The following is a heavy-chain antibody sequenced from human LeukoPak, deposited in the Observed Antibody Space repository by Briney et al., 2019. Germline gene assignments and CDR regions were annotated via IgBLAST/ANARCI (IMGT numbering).Heavy chain of an antibody. CDR2: IKQDGTDK. J-gene: IGHJ4*02. D-gene: IGHD3-22*01. CDR1: GFTFSTYW. V-gene: IGHV3-7*01. Sequence: PGGSLRLSCAGSGFTFSTYWMSCVRQAPGKGLDWVANIKQDGTDKYYVDSVKGRFTISRDNAKNLLYLQMNSLRAEDTAVYYCAREKLDTRGYVDYWGQGTLVTVSS. CDR3: AREKLDTRGYVDY.